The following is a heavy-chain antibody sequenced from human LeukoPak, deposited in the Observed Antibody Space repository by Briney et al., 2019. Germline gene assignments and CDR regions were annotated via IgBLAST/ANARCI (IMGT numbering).Heavy chain of an antibody. V-gene: IGHV4-4*07. D-gene: IGHD6-13*01. CDR2: IYTSGST. CDR3: ARDLYSSSWPGNYYYMGV. J-gene: IGHJ6*03. Sequence: SETLSLTCTVSGGSISSYYWSWIRQPAGKGLEWIGRIYTSGSTNYNPSLKSRVTMSVDTSKNQFSLKLSSVTAADTAVYYCARDLYSSSWPGNYYYMGVWGKGTTVTVSS. CDR1: GGSISSYY.